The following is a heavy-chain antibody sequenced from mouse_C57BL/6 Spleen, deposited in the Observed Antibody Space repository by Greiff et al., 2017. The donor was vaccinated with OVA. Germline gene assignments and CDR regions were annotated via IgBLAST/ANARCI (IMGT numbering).Heavy chain of an antibody. J-gene: IGHJ4*01. V-gene: IGHV1-72*01. Sequence: QQSCKASGYTFTSYWMHWVKQRPGRGLEWIGRIDPNSGGTKYNEKFKSKATLTVDKPSSTAYMQLSSLTSEDSAVYYCAREGYYGSSYYYAMDYWGQGTSVTVSS. CDR1: GYTFTSYW. D-gene: IGHD1-1*01. CDR3: AREGYYGSSYYYAMDY. CDR2: IDPNSGGT.